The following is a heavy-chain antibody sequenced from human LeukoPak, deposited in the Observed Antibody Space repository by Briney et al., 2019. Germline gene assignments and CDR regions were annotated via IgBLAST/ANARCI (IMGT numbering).Heavy chain of an antibody. V-gene: IGHV1-24*01. CDR2: FDPEDGET. J-gene: IGHJ4*02. CDR1: GYTLTELS. D-gene: IGHD2-15*01. Sequence: GASVKVSCKVSGYTLTELSMHWVRQAPGKRLEWMGGFDPEDGETIYAQKFQGRVTMTEDASTDTAYLELSRRSSEDTAMYYYAANLEGATSGRTYVDYYSQGPLITVTS. CDR3: AANLEGATSGRTYVDY.